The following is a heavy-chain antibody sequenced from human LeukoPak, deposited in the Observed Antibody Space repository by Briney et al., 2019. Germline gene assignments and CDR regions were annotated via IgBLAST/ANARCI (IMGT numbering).Heavy chain of an antibody. CDR3: AKDPVYGSGQSHPSDY. D-gene: IGHD3-3*01. Sequence: GGSLRLSCAASGFTFSTYAMSWVRQAPGKGLEWVSTVSGNGGITYYADSMKGRFTISRDNSKNTRFLQMNSLRGEDTAVYYCAKDPVYGSGQSHPSDYWGQGTLVTVSS. CDR2: VSGNGGIT. J-gene: IGHJ4*02. V-gene: IGHV3-23*01. CDR1: GFTFSTYA.